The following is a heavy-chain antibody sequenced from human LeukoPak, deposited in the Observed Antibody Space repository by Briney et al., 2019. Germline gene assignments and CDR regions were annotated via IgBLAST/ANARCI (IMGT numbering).Heavy chain of an antibody. CDR1: GFTFSSYG. J-gene: IGHJ6*02. CDR2: IRYDGSNK. Sequence: GGSLRLSCAASGFTFSSYGMHWVRQAPGKGLEWVAFIRYDGSNKYYADSVKGRFTISRDNSKNTLYLQMNSLRAEDTAVYYCAKDRGRSGGSTDGMDVWSQGTTVTVSS. CDR3: AKDRGRSGGSTDGMDV. V-gene: IGHV3-30*02. D-gene: IGHD2-15*01.